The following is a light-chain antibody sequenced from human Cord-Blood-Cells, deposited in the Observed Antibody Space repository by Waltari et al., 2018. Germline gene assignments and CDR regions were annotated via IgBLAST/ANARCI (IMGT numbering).Light chain of an antibody. J-gene: IGLJ1*01. CDR3: SSYAGSNNYV. CDR2: EVS. V-gene: IGLV2-8*01. CDR1: TSAVGGYNY. Sequence: QSALTQPPSASGSPGQSVTISCTGTTSAVGGYNYVSLYQQHPGKAPKLMIYEVSKRPSGVPDRFSGSKSGNTASLPVSWLQAEDEADYYCSSYAGSNNYVFGTGTKVTVL.